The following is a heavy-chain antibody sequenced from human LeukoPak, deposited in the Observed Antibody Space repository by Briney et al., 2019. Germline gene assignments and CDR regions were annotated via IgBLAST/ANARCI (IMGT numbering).Heavy chain of an antibody. CDR1: GFTFSSYA. Sequence: GASLRLSCAASGFTFSSYAMSWVRQAPGKGLEWVSAISGSGGSTYYADSVKGRFTISRDNSKNTLYLQMNSLRAEDTAVYYCAKGGHDYVWGSYRYYFDYWGQGTLVTVSS. V-gene: IGHV3-23*01. D-gene: IGHD3-16*02. CDR2: ISGSGGST. J-gene: IGHJ4*02. CDR3: AKGGHDYVWGSYRYYFDY.